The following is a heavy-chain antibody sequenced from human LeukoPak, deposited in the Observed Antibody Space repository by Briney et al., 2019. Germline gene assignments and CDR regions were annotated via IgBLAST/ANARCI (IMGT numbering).Heavy chain of an antibody. J-gene: IGHJ4*02. Sequence: SETLSLTCTVSGGSISSSSYYWGWIRQPPGKGLKWIGSIYYSGSTYYNPSLKSRVTISVDTSKNQFSLKLNSVTAADTAVYYCARELQSSASFFDYWGQGTLVTVSS. V-gene: IGHV4-39*02. CDR1: GGSISSSSYY. CDR2: IYYSGST. CDR3: ARELQSSASFFDY. D-gene: IGHD6-6*01.